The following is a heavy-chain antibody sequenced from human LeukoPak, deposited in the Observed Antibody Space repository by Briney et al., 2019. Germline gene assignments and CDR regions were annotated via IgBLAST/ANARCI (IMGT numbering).Heavy chain of an antibody. D-gene: IGHD2-8*01. CDR2: ISAYNGNT. V-gene: IGHV1-18*01. CDR1: GYTFTSYG. CDR3: ARDPAGVSGVLMVYATYYYYGMDV. Sequence: GASVTVSCKASGYTFTSYGISWVRQDPGQGLEWMGWISAYNGNTNYAQKLQGRVTMTTDTSTSTAYMELRSLRSDDTAVYYCARDPAGVSGVLMVYATYYYYGMDVWGQGTTVTVSS. J-gene: IGHJ6*02.